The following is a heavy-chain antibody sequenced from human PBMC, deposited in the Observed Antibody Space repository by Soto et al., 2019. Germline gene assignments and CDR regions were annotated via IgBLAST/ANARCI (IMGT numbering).Heavy chain of an antibody. CDR1: GYSFISYW. J-gene: IGHJ3*02. D-gene: IGHD2-2*03. V-gene: IGHV5-51*01. CDR2: FYPGDSTS. Sequence: GESLKISCKTSGYSFISYWVAWVRQKPGKGLEWMGTFYPGDSTSTYSPSFQGQVTISVDKSISTAYLHLSSLKASDTAMYYCARIIGYCRNNDCSWTFDIWGQGTMVTVSS. CDR3: ARIIGYCRNNDCSWTFDI.